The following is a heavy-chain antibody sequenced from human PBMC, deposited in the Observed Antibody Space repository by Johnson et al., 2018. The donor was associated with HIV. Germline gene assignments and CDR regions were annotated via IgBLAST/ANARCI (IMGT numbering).Heavy chain of an antibody. D-gene: IGHD3-10*02. CDR2: IKDDGSEK. Sequence: VQLMESGGDLVQPGGSLRLSCAASAFNFDTSWMAWVRQAPGKGLEWVAHIKDDGSEKYYVDSVKGRFTVSRDNSKNSLYLQMNSLIAEDTAVYYCARNPLFSAFDIWGQGTMVTVSS. CDR3: ARNPLFSAFDI. J-gene: IGHJ3*02. CDR1: AFNFDTSW. V-gene: IGHV3-7*05.